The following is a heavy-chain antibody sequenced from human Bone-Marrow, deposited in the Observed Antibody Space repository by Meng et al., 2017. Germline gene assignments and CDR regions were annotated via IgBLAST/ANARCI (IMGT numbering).Heavy chain of an antibody. CDR1: GVSFSDYY. J-gene: IGHJ4*02. V-gene: IGHV4-34*01. Sequence: VQQRVLGPGLVNPLGTLPLTCVVAGVSFSDYYWSWIRQPPGKGLEWIGEINHSGSTNYNPSLESRATISVDTSQNNLSLKLSSVTAADSAVYYCARGPTTMAHDFDYWGQGTLVTVSS. D-gene: IGHD4-11*01. CDR3: ARGPTTMAHDFDY. CDR2: INHSGST.